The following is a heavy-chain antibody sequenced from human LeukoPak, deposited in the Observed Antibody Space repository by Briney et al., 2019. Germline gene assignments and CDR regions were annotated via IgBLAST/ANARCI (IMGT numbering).Heavy chain of an antibody. J-gene: IGHJ4*02. V-gene: IGHV3-33*01. D-gene: IGHD3-3*01. CDR3: ARDGTRYDFWSGYYTAYFDY. CDR2: IWYDGSNK. Sequence: GGSLRVSCAASGFTFSSYGMRWVRQAPGNGLEWVAVIWYDGSNKYYADSVKGRFTISRDNSKNTLYLQMNSLRAEDTAVYYCARDGTRYDFWSGYYTAYFDYWGQGTLVTVSS. CDR1: GFTFSSYG.